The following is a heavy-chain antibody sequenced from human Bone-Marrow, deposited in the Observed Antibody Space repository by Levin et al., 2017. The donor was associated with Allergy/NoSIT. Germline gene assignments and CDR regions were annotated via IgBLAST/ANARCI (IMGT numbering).Heavy chain of an antibody. V-gene: IGHV4-34*01. CDR3: VRGVTSSCYRSHFDS. J-gene: IGHJ4*02. D-gene: IGHD2-2*01. Sequence: KASETLSLTCGVHGESLSAYYWGWIRQPPGKGLEWIAEVNDSGGTNYSPSLKSRVTAAIDMSNRQFPLKMYSVTDADTAVYYCVRGVTSSCYRSHFDSWSQGALVTVSS. CDR2: VNDSGGT. CDR1: GESLSAYY.